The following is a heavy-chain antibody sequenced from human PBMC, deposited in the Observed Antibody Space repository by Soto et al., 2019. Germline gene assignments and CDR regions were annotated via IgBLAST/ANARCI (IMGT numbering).Heavy chain of an antibody. CDR3: AGSRGHSSIFGVVVTPIAMAGRFWY. CDR1: GFSSTNYA. V-gene: IGHV3-23*01. CDR2: ISGSGSST. Sequence: EVQLLESGGGLVQPGGSLRLSCVVSGFSSTNYAMSWVRQAPGKGLEWGSGISGSGSSTFYADSVKGRFTISRENSKKTLFMQMSGLRVEDTAVYYCAGSRGHSSIFGVVVTPIAMAGRFWYWGQGKLFTVSS. D-gene: IGHD3-3*01. J-gene: IGHJ4*02.